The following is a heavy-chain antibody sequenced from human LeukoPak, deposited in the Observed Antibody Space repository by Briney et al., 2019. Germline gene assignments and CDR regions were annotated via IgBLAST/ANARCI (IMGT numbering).Heavy chain of an antibody. CDR2: IHSDEIRT. CDR3: ARGIYGDPVAFDY. J-gene: IGHJ4*02. D-gene: IGHD4/OR15-4a*01. V-gene: IGHV3-74*01. CDR1: GFTFSSYW. Sequence: PGGSLRLSCAASGFTFSSYWMHWVRQAPGRGLVWVSRIHSDEIRTNYADSVTGRFTISGDNAKNTVYLQMNSLRNEDTAVYYCARGIYGDPVAFDYWGQGTLVTVFS.